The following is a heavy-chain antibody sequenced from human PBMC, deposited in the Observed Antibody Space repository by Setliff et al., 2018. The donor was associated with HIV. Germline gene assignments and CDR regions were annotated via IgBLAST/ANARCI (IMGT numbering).Heavy chain of an antibody. CDR1: GFTFSGFG. D-gene: IGHD3-10*01. CDR3: ARDDPFGESDAFDL. CDR2: IGTSGHTI. J-gene: IGHJ3*01. Sequence: PGESLKISCAASGFTFSGFGMNWVRQAPGGGLEWLSYIGTSGHTIYYADSVKGRFTISRDNARDSVSLQMNSLRGDDTAVYYCARDDPFGESDAFDLWGQGTMVTVS. V-gene: IGHV3-48*01.